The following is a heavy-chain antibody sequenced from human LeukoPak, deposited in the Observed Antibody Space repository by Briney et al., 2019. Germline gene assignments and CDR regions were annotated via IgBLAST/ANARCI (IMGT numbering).Heavy chain of an antibody. CDR3: ARDWDYYDSSGYSLDY. CDR1: GYTFTSYG. CDR2: ISAYNGNT. Sequence: ASVKVSCKASGYTFTSYGISWVRQAPGQGLEWMGWISAYNGNTNYAQKLQGRVTMTRDTSISTAYMELSRLRSDDTAVYYCARDWDYYDSSGYSLDYWGQGTLVTVSS. D-gene: IGHD3-22*01. J-gene: IGHJ4*02. V-gene: IGHV1-18*01.